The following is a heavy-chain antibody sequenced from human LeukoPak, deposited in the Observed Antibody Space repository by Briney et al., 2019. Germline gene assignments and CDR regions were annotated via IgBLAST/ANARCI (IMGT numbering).Heavy chain of an antibody. J-gene: IGHJ4*02. V-gene: IGHV1-2*02. CDR3: ARVRTSLDY. Sequence: ASVKVSCKASGYTFTGHYIHWVRQAPGQGLEWMGWINPNSGGTNYAQKFQGRVTITKDTCISTAYMELISLRSDDTAVYYCARVRTSLDYWGQGTLVTVSS. D-gene: IGHD1/OR15-1a*01. CDR1: GYTFTGHY. CDR2: INPNSGGT.